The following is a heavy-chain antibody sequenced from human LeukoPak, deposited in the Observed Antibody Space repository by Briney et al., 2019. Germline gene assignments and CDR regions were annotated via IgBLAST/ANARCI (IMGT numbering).Heavy chain of an antibody. CDR1: GGSVSSTNYY. Sequence: RTSETLSLTCTVSGGSVSSTNYYWSWIRQPPGKGLEWIGYIYYSGSTYYNPSLKSRVTISVDTSKNQFSLKLSSVTAADTAVYYCAGIPLYYDSSGSLSPFDYWGQGTLVTVSS. D-gene: IGHD3-22*01. CDR3: AGIPLYYDSSGSLSPFDY. V-gene: IGHV4-30-4*01. J-gene: IGHJ4*02. CDR2: IYYSGST.